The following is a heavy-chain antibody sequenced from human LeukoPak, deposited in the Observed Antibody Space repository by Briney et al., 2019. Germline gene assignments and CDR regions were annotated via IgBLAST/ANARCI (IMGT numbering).Heavy chain of an antibody. J-gene: IGHJ6*02. Sequence: KPSETLSLTCTVSGGSISSYYWNWIRQPPGKGLEWIGYIYYSGSTNYNPSLKSRVTISVDTSKNQFSLKLSSVTAADTAVYYCARSPPCNTGCYLYGMDVWGQGTTVTVSS. CDR2: IYYSGST. CDR1: GGSISSYY. CDR3: ARSPPCNTGCYLYGMDV. V-gene: IGHV4-59*08. D-gene: IGHD2-2*01.